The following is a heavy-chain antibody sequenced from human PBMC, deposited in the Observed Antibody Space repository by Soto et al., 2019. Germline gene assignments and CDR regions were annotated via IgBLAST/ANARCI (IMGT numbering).Heavy chain of an antibody. CDR2: ISGSGGST. Sequence: EVQLLESGGGLVQPGGSLRLSCAASGFTFSSYAMSWVRQAPGKGLEWVSAISGSGGSTYYADSVKGRFTVSRDNSKNTLYLQMSSRRAEDTAVYYCAKRTTVVTPGGWDFDDWGQGTLVTVSS. J-gene: IGHJ4*02. CDR1: GFTFSSYA. CDR3: AKRTTVVTPGGWDFDD. D-gene: IGHD2-21*02. V-gene: IGHV3-23*01.